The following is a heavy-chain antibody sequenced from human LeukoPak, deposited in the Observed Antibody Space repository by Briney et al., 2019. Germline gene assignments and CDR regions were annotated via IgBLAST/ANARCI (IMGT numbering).Heavy chain of an antibody. CDR2: ISSSSTI. CDR1: GFTFSSYS. D-gene: IGHD3-10*01. J-gene: IGHJ6*03. V-gene: IGHV3-48*04. Sequence: GGSLRLSCAASGFTFSSYSMNWVRQAPGKGLEWVSYISSSSTIYYADSVKGRFAISRDNAKNSLYLQMNSLRAEDTAVYYCARSIGGSGSYYNVHYYYYMDVWGKGTTVTVSS. CDR3: ARSIGGSGSYYNVHYYYYMDV.